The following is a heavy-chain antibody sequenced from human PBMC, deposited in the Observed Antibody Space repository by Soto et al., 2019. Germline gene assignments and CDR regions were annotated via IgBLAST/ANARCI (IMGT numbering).Heavy chain of an antibody. CDR2: INAGNGNT. V-gene: IGHV1-3*01. Sequence: QVQLVQSGAEVQKPGASVKVSCKASGYTFTSYAMHWVRQAPGQRLEWMGWINAGNGNTKYSQKFQGRVTITRDTSASTAYMELSSLRSEDTAVYYCARDDGSSWPIDYWGQGTLVTVSS. CDR3: ARDDGSSWPIDY. D-gene: IGHD6-13*01. CDR1: GYTFTSYA. J-gene: IGHJ4*02.